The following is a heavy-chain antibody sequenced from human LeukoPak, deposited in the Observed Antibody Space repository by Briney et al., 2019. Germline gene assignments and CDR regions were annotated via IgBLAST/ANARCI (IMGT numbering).Heavy chain of an antibody. CDR1: GFTFSSYG. D-gene: IGHD5-12*01. Sequence: GRSLRLSCAASGFTFSSYGMHWVRQAPGKGLEWVAVIWYDGSNKYYADSVKGRFTISRDNSKNTLYLQMNSLRAEDTAVYYCARDMVNSGYDSDYWGQGTLVTVSS. CDR3: ARDMVNSGYDSDY. J-gene: IGHJ4*02. V-gene: IGHV3-33*01. CDR2: IWYDGSNK.